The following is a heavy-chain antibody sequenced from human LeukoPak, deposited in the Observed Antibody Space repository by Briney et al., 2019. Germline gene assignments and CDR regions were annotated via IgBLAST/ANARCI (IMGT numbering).Heavy chain of an antibody. CDR3: ARLASGSYGPLTPFDY. V-gene: IGHV4-59*08. D-gene: IGHD1-26*01. CDR1: GDSISSHC. J-gene: IGHJ4*02. CDR2: IYYSGST. Sequence: SETLSLTCSVSGDSISSHCWGWIRRPPGKGLEWLGCIYYSGSTNYNPSLKSRVTISVDTSKNQFSLRLSSVTAADTAVYYSARLASGSYGPLTPFDYWGQGTLVTVSS.